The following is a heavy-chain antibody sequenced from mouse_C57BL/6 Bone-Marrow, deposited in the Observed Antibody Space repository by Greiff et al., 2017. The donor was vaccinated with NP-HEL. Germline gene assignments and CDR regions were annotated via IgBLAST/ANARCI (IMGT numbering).Heavy chain of an antibody. V-gene: IGHV5-16*01. J-gene: IGHJ3*01. CDR3: AREGYYYGSFAY. D-gene: IGHD1-1*01. Sequence: EVKLVESEGGLVQPGSSMKLSCTASGFTFSDYYMAWVRQVPEKGLEWVANINYDGSSTYYLDSLKSRFIISRDNAKNILYLQMSSLKSEDTATYYCAREGYYYGSFAYWGQGTLVTVSA. CDR2: INYDGSST. CDR1: GFTFSDYY.